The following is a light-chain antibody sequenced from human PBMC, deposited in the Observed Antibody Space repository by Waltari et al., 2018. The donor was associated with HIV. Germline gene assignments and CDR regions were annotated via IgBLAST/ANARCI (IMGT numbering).Light chain of an antibody. CDR2: SAS. CDR3: QQYNHWPAIT. V-gene: IGKV3-15*01. J-gene: IGKJ5*01. Sequence: EVVMTQSPATLSVSPGVRATLSWRASHTVSSHLARYQQEPGRAPRLLSCSASTRATGIPARFSCSGSGTEFTLTISSLQSEDFGVYYCQQYNHWPAITFGQGTRLEIK. CDR1: HTVSSH.